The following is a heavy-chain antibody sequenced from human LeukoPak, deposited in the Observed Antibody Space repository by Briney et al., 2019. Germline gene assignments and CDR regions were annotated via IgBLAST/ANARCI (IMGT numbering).Heavy chain of an antibody. CDR3: ARGARYSYGLNSDAFDI. CDR1: GGSISSYY. CDR2: IYYSGST. D-gene: IGHD5-18*01. Sequence: SETLSLTCIVSGGSISSYYWSWIRQPPGKGLEWIGYIYYSGSTNYNPSLKSRVTISVDTSKNQFSLKLSSVTAADTAVYYCARGARYSYGLNSDAFDIWGQGTMVTVSS. V-gene: IGHV4-59*01. J-gene: IGHJ3*02.